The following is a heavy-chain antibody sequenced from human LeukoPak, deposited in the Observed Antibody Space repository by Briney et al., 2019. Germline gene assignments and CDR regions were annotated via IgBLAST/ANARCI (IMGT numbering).Heavy chain of an antibody. CDR1: GYTFTGYY. Sequence: ASVKVSCKASGYTFTGYYLHWVRQAPGQGLEWMGWINPKSAGTNYAQKFQGTVTMTRDTSISTAYMELSRLRSDDTAVYYCASARRRDSTSSSFDYWGQGTLVTVSS. CDR3: ASARRRDSTSSSFDY. J-gene: IGHJ4*02. D-gene: IGHD6-6*01. V-gene: IGHV1-2*02. CDR2: INPKSAGT.